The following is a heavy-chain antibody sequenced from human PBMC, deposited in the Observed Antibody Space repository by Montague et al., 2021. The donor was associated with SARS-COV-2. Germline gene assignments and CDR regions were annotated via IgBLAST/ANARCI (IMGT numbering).Heavy chain of an antibody. Sequence: SETLSLTCTVSGGSISSYYWSWIRQPPGKGLEWIGYIYYSGSTNYNPSLKSRVTISVDTSKNQFSLKLSSVTAADTAVYYCARELPTVRGVIRWFYPGGQGPLV. CDR2: IYYSGST. CDR1: GGSISSYY. D-gene: IGHD3-10*01. J-gene: IGHJ5*02. V-gene: IGHV4-59*01. CDR3: ARELPTVRGVIRWFYP.